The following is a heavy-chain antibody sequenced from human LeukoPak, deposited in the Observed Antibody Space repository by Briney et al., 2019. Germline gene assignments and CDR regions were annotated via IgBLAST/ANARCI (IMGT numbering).Heavy chain of an antibody. V-gene: IGHV1-46*01. D-gene: IGHD6-13*01. Sequence: ASVKVSCKASGYTFTSYYMHWVRQAPGQGLEWMGIINPSGGSTSYAQKFQGRVTMTRDTSTSTVHMELSSLRSEDTAVYYCARNIAAAGSHYYGMDVWGQGTTVTVSS. J-gene: IGHJ6*02. CDR2: INPSGGST. CDR3: ARNIAAAGSHYYGMDV. CDR1: GYTFTSYY.